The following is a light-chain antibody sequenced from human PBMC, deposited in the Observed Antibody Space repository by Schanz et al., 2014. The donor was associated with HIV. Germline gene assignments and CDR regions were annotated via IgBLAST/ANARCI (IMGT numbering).Light chain of an antibody. J-gene: IGLJ2*01. V-gene: IGLV2-8*01. CDR2: EVT. Sequence: QSALTQPPSASGSPGQSVTISCTGTSSDVGGYYYVSWYQQHPGKAPKLMIYEVTKRPSGVPDRFSGSKSGNTASLTVSGLQAEDEGDYYCSSYAGSNNLVVFGGGTKLTVL. CDR1: SSDVGGYYY. CDR3: SSYAGSNNLVV.